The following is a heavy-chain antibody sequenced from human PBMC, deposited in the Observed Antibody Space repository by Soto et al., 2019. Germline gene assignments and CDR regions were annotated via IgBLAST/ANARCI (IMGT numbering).Heavy chain of an antibody. CDR2: ISGSGGST. J-gene: IGHJ6*02. CDR1: GFTFSSYA. D-gene: IGHD1-26*01. CDR3: AKDEVGAVYYYYYGMDV. Sequence: EVQLLESGGGLVQPGGSLRLSCAASGFTFSSYAMSWVRQAPGKGLEWVSDISGSGGSTYYADSVKGRFTISRDNSKNTLYLQMNSLRAEDTSVYYCAKDEVGAVYYYYYGMDVWGQGTTVTVSS. V-gene: IGHV3-23*01.